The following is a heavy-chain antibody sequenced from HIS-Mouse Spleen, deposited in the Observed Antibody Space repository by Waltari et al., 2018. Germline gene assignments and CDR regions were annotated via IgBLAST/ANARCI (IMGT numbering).Heavy chain of an antibody. Sequence: EVQLVESGGGLVQPGRSLRLSCAASGFTFDDYAMHWVRQAPGKGLEWVSGISWNSGSIGYADLVKGRFTISRDNAKNSLYLQMNSLRAEDTALYYCAKEGRGYSYGYEGFDYWGQGTLVTVSS. CDR2: ISWNSGSI. D-gene: IGHD5-18*01. CDR1: GFTFDDYA. J-gene: IGHJ4*02. CDR3: AKEGRGYSYGYEGFDY. V-gene: IGHV3-9*01.